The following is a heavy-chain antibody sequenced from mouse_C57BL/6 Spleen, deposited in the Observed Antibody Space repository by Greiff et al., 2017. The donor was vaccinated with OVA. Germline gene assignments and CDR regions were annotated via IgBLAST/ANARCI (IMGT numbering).Heavy chain of an antibody. V-gene: IGHV1-50*01. D-gene: IGHD1-1*02. Sequence: QVQLQQPGAELVKPGASVKLSCKASGYTFTSYWMQWVKQRPGQGLEWIGEIDPSDSYTNYNQKFKGKATLIVDTSSSTAYMQLSSLTSEDAAVYYCASGGWGDYWGQGTSVTVSS. CDR1: GYTFTSYW. CDR3: ASGGWGDY. CDR2: IDPSDSYT. J-gene: IGHJ4*01.